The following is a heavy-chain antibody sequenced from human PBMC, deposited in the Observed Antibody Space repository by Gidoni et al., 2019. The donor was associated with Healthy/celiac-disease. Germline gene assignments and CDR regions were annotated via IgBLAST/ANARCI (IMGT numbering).Heavy chain of an antibody. J-gene: IGHJ4*02. CDR2: IIPILGIA. CDR3: ARLVTGRAHGRGYSGYDVSSSSASDFDY. Sequence: QVQLVQSGAEVKKPGSSVKVSCKASGGTFSSYAISWVRQAPGQGLEWMGRIIPILGIANYAQKFQGRVTITADKSTSTAYMELSSLRSEDTAVYYCARLVTGRAHGRGYSGYDVSSSSASDFDYWGQGTLVTVSS. CDR1: GGTFSSYA. D-gene: IGHD5-12*01. V-gene: IGHV1-69*04.